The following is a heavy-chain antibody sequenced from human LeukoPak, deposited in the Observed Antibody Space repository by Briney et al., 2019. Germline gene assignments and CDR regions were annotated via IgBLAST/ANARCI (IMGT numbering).Heavy chain of an antibody. CDR1: GGSISSYY. CDR2: IYYSGST. J-gene: IGHJ4*02. Sequence: SETLSLTCTVSGGSISSYYWSWIRQPPGKGLEWIGYIYYSGSTNYNPSLKSRVTISVDTSKNQFSLKLSSVTAADTAVYYCARDSFPRNYWGQGTLVTVSS. V-gene: IGHV4-59*12. D-gene: IGHD2-15*01. CDR3: ARDSFPRNY.